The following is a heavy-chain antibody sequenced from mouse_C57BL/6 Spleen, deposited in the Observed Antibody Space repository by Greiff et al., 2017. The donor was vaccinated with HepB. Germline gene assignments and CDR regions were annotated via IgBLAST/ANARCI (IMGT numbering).Heavy chain of an antibody. V-gene: IGHV1-50*01. D-gene: IGHD1-1*01. J-gene: IGHJ2*01. CDR2: IDPSDSYT. CDR3: ARSQLRQGFDY. CDR1: GYTFTSYW. Sequence: QVQLQQPGAELVKPGASVKLSCKASGYTFTSYWMQWVKQRPGQGLEWIGEIDPSDSYTNYNQKFKGKATLTVDTSSSTAYMQLSSLTSEDSAVYYCARSQLRQGFDYWGQGTTLTVSS.